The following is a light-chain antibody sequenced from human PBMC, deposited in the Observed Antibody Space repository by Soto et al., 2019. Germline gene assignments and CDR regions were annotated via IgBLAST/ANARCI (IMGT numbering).Light chain of an antibody. J-gene: IGLJ3*02. CDR1: SSDVGGYNF. Sequence: QSALTQPDSVSGSPGQSITISCTGTSSDVGGYNFVSWYQQHPGKAPKLMIYEVTNRPSGVSDRFSGSKSGNTASLTISGLQAEDEADYYCSSYTSISGVFGGGTKLTVL. CDR2: EVT. CDR3: SSYTSISGV. V-gene: IGLV2-14*01.